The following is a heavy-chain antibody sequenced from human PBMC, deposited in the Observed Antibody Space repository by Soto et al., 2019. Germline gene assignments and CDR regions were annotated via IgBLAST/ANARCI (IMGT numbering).Heavy chain of an antibody. Sequence: SETLSLTCTVSGCSISSGGYYWSWIRQHPGKGLEWIGYIYYSGSTYYNPSLKSRVTISVDTSKNQFSLKLSSVTAADTAVYYCARWVVTTLPLNYYGMDVWGQGTTVTVSS. V-gene: IGHV4-31*03. D-gene: IGHD2-21*02. CDR1: GCSISSGGYY. J-gene: IGHJ6*02. CDR3: ARWVVTTLPLNYYGMDV. CDR2: IYYSGST.